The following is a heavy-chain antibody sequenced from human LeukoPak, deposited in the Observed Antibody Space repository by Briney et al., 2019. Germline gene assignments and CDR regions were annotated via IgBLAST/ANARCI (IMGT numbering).Heavy chain of an antibody. J-gene: IGHJ4*02. D-gene: IGHD3-10*01. CDR2: INSDGSST. V-gene: IGHV3-74*01. Sequence: GGSLRLSCAASGFTFSNYWMHWVRQAPGKGLVWVSHINSDGSSTNYADSVKGRFAISRDNFKNTTYLQMNYLRPEDTAVYFCAKGGHYLFDYWGQGALVTVSS. CDR1: GFTFSNYW. CDR3: AKGGHYLFDY.